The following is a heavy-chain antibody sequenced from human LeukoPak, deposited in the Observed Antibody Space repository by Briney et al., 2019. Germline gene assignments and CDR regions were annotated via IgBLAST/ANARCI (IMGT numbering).Heavy chain of an antibody. V-gene: IGHV3-23*01. CDR1: EFTFNNYA. D-gene: IGHD3-16*01. J-gene: IGHJ3*02. Sequence: GGSLRLSCAASEFTFNNYAMSWVRQAPGKGLEWVSGISGSGGRTYYADSVKGRFTISRDNSKNTLYLQMNSLRAEDTAVYYCAKVPPGIWLFDIWGQGTMVTVSS. CDR3: AKVPPGIWLFDI. CDR2: ISGSGGRT.